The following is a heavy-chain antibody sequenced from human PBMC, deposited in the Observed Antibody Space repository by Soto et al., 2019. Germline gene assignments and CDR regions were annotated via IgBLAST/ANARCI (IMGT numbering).Heavy chain of an antibody. CDR3: ARRNAVSRVVVITNAFDI. J-gene: IGHJ3*02. CDR1: GYTFTSYG. Sequence: ASVKVSCKASGYTFTSYGISWVRQAPGQGLEWMGWISAYNGNTNYAQKLQGRVTMTTDTSTSTAYMELRSLRSDDTAVYYCARRNAVSRVVVITNAFDIWGQGTMVTV. D-gene: IGHD3-22*01. V-gene: IGHV1-18*04. CDR2: ISAYNGNT.